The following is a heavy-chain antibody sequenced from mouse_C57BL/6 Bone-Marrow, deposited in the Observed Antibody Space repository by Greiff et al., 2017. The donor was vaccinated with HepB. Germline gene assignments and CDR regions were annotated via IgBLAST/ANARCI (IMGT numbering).Heavy chain of an antibody. D-gene: IGHD2-4*01. CDR2: IYPRSGNT. CDR3: ASPLYYDYEGAFAY. CDR1: GYTFTSYG. J-gene: IGHJ3*01. Sequence: VQLQQSGAELARPGASVKLSCKASGYTFTSYGISWVKQRTGQGLEWIGEIYPRSGNTYYNEKFKGKATLTADKSSSTAYMELRSLTSEDSAVYFGASPLYYDYEGAFAYWGQGTLVTVSA. V-gene: IGHV1-81*01.